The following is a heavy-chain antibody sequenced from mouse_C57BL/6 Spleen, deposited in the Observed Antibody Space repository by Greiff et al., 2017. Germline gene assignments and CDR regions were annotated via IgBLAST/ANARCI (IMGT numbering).Heavy chain of an antibody. Sequence: QVQLQQSGAELVKPGASVKISCKASGYAFSSYWMNWVKQRPGKGLEWIGQFYPGDGDTNYNGKFKGKATLTADKSSSTAYMQLSSLTSEDSAVYFCATTVVEGYFDVWGTGNTGTVSS. CDR1: GYAFSSYW. CDR3: ATTVVEGYFDV. J-gene: IGHJ1*03. V-gene: IGHV1-80*01. D-gene: IGHD1-1*01. CDR2: FYPGDGDT.